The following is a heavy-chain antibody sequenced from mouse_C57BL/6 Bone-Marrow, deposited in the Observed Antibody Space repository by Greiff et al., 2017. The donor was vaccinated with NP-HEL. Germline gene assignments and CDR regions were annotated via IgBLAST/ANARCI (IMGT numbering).Heavy chain of an antibody. V-gene: IGHV1-64*01. CDR2: IHPNSGST. CDR3: VRAYDYYRDY. Sequence: VQLQQPGAELVKPGASVKLSCKASGYTFTSYWMHWVKQRPGQGLEWIGMIHPNSGSTNYNEKFKNKATLTVDKSSSTAYMRLSSLTSADAAVDYCVRAYDYYRDYWGQGTSVTVSS. CDR1: GYTFTSYW. J-gene: IGHJ4*01. D-gene: IGHD2-4*01.